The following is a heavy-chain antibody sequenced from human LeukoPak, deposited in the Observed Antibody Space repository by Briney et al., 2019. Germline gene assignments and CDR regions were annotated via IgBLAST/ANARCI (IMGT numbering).Heavy chain of an antibody. CDR3: AREAYYYDSSGYYNYYGMDV. J-gene: IGHJ6*02. CDR1: GFTFSSYA. V-gene: IGHV3-30-3*01. Sequence: PGRSLRLSCAASGFTFSSYAMHWVRQAPGKGLEWVAVISYDGSNKYYADSVKGRFTIPRDNSKNTLYLQMNSLRAEDTAVYYCAREAYYYDSSGYYNYYGMDVWGQGTTVTVSS. D-gene: IGHD3-22*01. CDR2: ISYDGSNK.